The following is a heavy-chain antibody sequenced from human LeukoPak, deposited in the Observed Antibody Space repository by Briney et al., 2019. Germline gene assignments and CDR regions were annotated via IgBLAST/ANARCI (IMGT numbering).Heavy chain of an antibody. J-gene: IGHJ2*01. CDR2: IKQDGSEK. V-gene: IGHV3-7*01. CDR1: GVTFSSYW. D-gene: IGHD1-26*01. CDR3: ARELPRYFDL. Sequence: GSLRLSCAASGVTFSSYWMSWVRQAPGKGLEWVANIKQDGSEKYYVDSVKGRFTISRDNAKNSLYLQMNSLRAEDTAVYYCARELPRYFDLWGRGTLVTVSS.